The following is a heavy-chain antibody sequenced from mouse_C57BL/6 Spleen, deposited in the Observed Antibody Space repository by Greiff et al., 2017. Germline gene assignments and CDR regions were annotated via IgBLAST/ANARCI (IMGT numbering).Heavy chain of an antibody. CDR1: GYTFTSYW. D-gene: IGHD3-2*02. CDR3: AVDSSGYGWFAY. V-gene: IGHV1-61*01. Sequence: QVQLQQPGAELVRPGSSVKLSCKASGYTFTSYWMDWVKQRPGQGLEWIGNIYPSDSETHYNQKFKDKATLTVDKSSSTAYMQLSSLTSEDSAVYYCAVDSSGYGWFAYWGQGILVTVSA. CDR2: IYPSDSET. J-gene: IGHJ3*01.